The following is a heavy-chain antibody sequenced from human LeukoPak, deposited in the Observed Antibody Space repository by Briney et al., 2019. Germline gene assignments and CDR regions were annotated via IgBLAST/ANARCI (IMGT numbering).Heavy chain of an antibody. CDR1: GYTFTNYN. CDR2: ISAYNGNT. V-gene: IGHV1-18*04. J-gene: IGHJ4*02. D-gene: IGHD3-10*01. Sequence: ASVKVSCKASGYTFTNYNISWVRQAPGQGLEWMGCISAYNGNTNYSQKLQGRVTMTTDTSTSTAYMELKSLRSDDTAVYYCARDRSSSDYWGQGILVTVSS. CDR3: ARDRSSSDY.